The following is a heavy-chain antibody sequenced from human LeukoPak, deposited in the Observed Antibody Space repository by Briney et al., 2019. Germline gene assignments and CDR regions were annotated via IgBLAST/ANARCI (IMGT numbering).Heavy chain of an antibody. J-gene: IGHJ4*02. CDR3: ARAPGAAAGGYYFDY. D-gene: IGHD6-13*01. Sequence: SVKVSCKASGGTFSSYAISWVRQAPGQGLEWMGGIIPIFGTANYAQKFQGRVTITADESTSTAYMELSSLRSEDTAVYYCARAPGAAAGGYYFDYWGQGTLVTASS. CDR2: IIPIFGTA. CDR1: GGTFSSYA. V-gene: IGHV1-69*13.